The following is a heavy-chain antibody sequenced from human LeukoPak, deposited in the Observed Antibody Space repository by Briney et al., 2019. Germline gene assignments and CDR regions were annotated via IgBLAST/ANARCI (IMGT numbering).Heavy chain of an antibody. D-gene: IGHD6-13*01. CDR3: AHSSSPWYEFFQH. V-gene: IGHV2-5*02. Sequence: SGPTQVKPPQTLTQTHPLSGLSVRTGHLAVGWIRRPPGKLLEWLALIYWDDDKRYSPYLKSRLTITKDTSKNQVVLTLTNLDPVDTATYYCAHSSSPWYEFFQHWGQGTLVTVSS. CDR1: GLSVRTGHLA. J-gene: IGHJ1*01. CDR2: IYWDDDK.